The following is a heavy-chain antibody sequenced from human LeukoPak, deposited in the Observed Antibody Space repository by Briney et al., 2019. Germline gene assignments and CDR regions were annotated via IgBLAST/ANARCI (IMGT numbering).Heavy chain of an antibody. Sequence: SETLSLTCTVSGDSVSGYYWDWTRQPPGKGLEWIGYIYYSGYTNYNPSLKSRVTISIDTSKNQFSLKLSSVTAADTAVYYCARGERLGLDYWGQGTLVTVSS. J-gene: IGHJ4*02. V-gene: IGHV4-59*02. CDR1: GDSVSGYY. CDR2: IYYSGYT. CDR3: ARGERLGLDY. D-gene: IGHD7-27*01.